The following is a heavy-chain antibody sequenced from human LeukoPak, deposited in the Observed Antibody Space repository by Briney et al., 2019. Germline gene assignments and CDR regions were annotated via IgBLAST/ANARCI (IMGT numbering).Heavy chain of an antibody. V-gene: IGHV3-53*01. Sequence: GGSLRLSCAASGFTFSSYAMHWVRQAPGKGLEWVSVIRSDGSTNHADSVKGRFTISRDNSKNTLYLQMNNLRAEDTAMYYCAREMYSGMYNDAFDIWGQGTKVTVSS. D-gene: IGHD1-26*01. CDR3: AREMYSGMYNDAFDI. CDR1: GFTFSSYA. J-gene: IGHJ3*02. CDR2: IRSDGST.